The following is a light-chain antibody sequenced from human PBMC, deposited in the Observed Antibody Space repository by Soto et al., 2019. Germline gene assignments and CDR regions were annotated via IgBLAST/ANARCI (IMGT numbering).Light chain of an antibody. CDR3: QQYRHWPPLT. J-gene: IGKJ4*01. CDR2: GAS. Sequence: EIVMTHSPAPLSVSPGETATLSSRARQGVDPAVAWYQHKPGQAPSLLIVGASFMATGVPGRFSGGVSGTEFTLATSSLQSDDFAVYYCQQYRHWPPLTFGGGTAVEI. V-gene: IGKV3-15*01. CDR1: QGVDPA.